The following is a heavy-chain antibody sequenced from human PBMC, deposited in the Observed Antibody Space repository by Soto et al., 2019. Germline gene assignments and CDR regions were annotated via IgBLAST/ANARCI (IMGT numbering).Heavy chain of an antibody. CDR1: GFTFSSYN. Sequence: PGGSLRLSCAASGFTFSSYNMNWVRQAPGKGLEWVSSISGSSSYIYYADSVKGRFTISRDNAKNSLYLQMNSLRAEDTAVYYCARVMYYDSSGYQYWGQGTLVTVSS. CDR2: ISGSSSYI. V-gene: IGHV3-21*01. D-gene: IGHD3-22*01. J-gene: IGHJ4*02. CDR3: ARVMYYDSSGYQY.